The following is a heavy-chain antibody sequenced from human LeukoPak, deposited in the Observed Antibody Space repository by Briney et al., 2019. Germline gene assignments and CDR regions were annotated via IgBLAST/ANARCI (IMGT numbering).Heavy chain of an antibody. CDR2: INPTSGDT. CDR1: GYTFTDCY. Sequence: ASVKVSCKASGYTFTDCYMHWVRQAPGQGLEWVGWINPTSGDTNYAQKFQGRVTMTRDTSISTAYMDLSRLRFDDTAVYYCARDVLFHRTGNSAYADAFDIWGQGTMVTVSS. V-gene: IGHV1-2*02. D-gene: IGHD5-12*01. CDR3: ARDVLFHRTGNSAYADAFDI. J-gene: IGHJ3*02.